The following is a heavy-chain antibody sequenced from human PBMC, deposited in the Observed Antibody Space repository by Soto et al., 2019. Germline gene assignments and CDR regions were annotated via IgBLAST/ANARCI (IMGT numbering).Heavy chain of an antibody. CDR3: AKATTGSSWYYYYGMDV. Sequence: GGSLRLSCAASGFTFSSYAMSWVRQAPGKGLEWVSAISGSGGSTYYADSVKGRFTISRDNSKNTLYLQMNSLRAEDTAVYYCAKATTGSSWYYYYGMDVWGQGTTVTVSS. CDR1: GFTFSSYA. D-gene: IGHD6-13*01. CDR2: ISGSGGST. J-gene: IGHJ6*02. V-gene: IGHV3-23*01.